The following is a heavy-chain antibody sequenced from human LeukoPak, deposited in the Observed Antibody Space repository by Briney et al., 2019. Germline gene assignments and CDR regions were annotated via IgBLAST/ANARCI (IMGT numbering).Heavy chain of an antibody. J-gene: IGHJ4*02. D-gene: IGHD1-26*01. V-gene: IGHV1-2*02. CDR3: ARDLRVGPTAFDY. Sequence: ASVKVSCKASGYTFTDYFMHWVRQAPGQGLEWMGWINPNSGGTNYAHKFQGRVTMTRDTSISTAYMELSRLRSDDTAVYYCARDLRVGPTAFDYWGQGTLVTVSS. CDR2: INPNSGGT. CDR1: GYTFTDYF.